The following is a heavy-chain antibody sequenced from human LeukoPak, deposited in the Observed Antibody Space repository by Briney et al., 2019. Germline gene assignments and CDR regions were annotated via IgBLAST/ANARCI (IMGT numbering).Heavy chain of an antibody. Sequence: GGSLRLSCAASGFTFSDYYMSWIRQAPGKGPEWVSYISSSGSTIYYADSVKGRFTISRDNAKNSLYLQMNSLRAEDTAVYYCASTYYYDSSGYDDAFDIWGQGTMVTVSS. CDR2: ISSSGSTI. D-gene: IGHD3-22*01. CDR3: ASTYYYDSSGYDDAFDI. CDR1: GFTFSDYY. V-gene: IGHV3-11*01. J-gene: IGHJ3*02.